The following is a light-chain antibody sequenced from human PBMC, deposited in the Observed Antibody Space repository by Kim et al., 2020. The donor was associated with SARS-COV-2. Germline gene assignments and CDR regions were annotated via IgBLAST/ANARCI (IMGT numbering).Light chain of an antibody. CDR3: QVWDSSSDHLV. Sequence: PGKAGRITCGGNNSGSKSVHWYQQKAGQAPVLVIYYDSDRPSGIPERFSGSNSGNTATLTISRVEAGDEADYYCQVWDSSSDHLVFGGGTQLTVL. CDR1: NSGSKS. J-gene: IGLJ2*01. CDR2: YDS. V-gene: IGLV3-21*04.